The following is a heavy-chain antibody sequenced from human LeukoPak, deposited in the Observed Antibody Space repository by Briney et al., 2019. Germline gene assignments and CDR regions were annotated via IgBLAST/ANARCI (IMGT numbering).Heavy chain of an antibody. CDR3: ARVGYYGSGSPPSLYFDY. D-gene: IGHD3-10*01. CDR1: GFTFRNYV. Sequence: GGSLRLSCAASGFTFRNYVIHWVRQAPGKGLEWVAVTSSDLNVKLYADSVKGRFTISRDNSRSTLYLQMNSLRPEDTAIYYCARVGYYGSGSPPSLYFDYWGQGTLVTVSS. CDR2: TSSDLNVK. J-gene: IGHJ4*02. V-gene: IGHV3-30-3*01.